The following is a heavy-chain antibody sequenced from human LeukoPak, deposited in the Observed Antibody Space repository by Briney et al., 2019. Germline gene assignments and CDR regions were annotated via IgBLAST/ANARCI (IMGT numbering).Heavy chain of an antibody. CDR3: ARSRYKSGSLDY. CDR1: GDSISSYH. D-gene: IGHD5-18*01. CDR2: IYTSGYS. Sequence: SETLSLTRTVSGDSISSYHWSWIRQPAGKGLEWIGRIYTSGYSNYNPSLKSRITVSRDTSKNQFSLRLNSVTAADTAVYYCARSRYKSGSLDYWGQGTLVTVSS. V-gene: IGHV4-4*07. J-gene: IGHJ4*02.